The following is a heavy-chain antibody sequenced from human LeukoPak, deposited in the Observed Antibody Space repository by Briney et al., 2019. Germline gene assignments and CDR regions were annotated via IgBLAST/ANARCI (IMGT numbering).Heavy chain of an antibody. D-gene: IGHD6-13*01. J-gene: IGHJ2*01. CDR2: IYYSGST. CDR3: ARAGGSSWHQGYFDL. Sequence: PSETLSLTCTVSGGSISSSSFYWSWIRQPPGKGLEWIGYIYYSGSTNYNPSLKSRVTISVDTSKNQFSLKLSSVTAADTAVYYCARAGGSSWHQGYFDLWGRGTLVTVSS. V-gene: IGHV4-61*01. CDR1: GGSISSSSFY.